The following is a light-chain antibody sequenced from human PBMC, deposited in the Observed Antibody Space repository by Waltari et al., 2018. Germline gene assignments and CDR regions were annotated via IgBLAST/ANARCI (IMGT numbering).Light chain of an antibody. V-gene: IGKV3-20*01. J-gene: IGKJ3*01. CDR2: GAS. Sequence: IVLTQSPGTLSLSPGERATLPCRASQSVSSSYLAWYQQKPGQAPRLLIYGASSRATGIPDRFSGSGSGTDFTLTISRLEPEDFAVYYCQQYGSSPFTFGPGTKVDIK. CDR3: QQYGSSPFT. CDR1: QSVSSSY.